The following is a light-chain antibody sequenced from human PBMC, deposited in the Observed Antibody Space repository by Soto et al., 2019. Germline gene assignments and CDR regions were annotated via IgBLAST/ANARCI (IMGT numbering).Light chain of an antibody. J-gene: IGKJ2*01. Sequence: DIQMTQSPSSLSASVGDRVTITCRASQGISNYLAWYQQKPGKVPKLLIYSASTLQSGVPSRFSGSGSGTDFTLSISSLEREDVATYYCQHYINAPYTLGQGTKLEIK. CDR1: QGISNY. CDR2: SAS. CDR3: QHYINAPYT. V-gene: IGKV1-27*01.